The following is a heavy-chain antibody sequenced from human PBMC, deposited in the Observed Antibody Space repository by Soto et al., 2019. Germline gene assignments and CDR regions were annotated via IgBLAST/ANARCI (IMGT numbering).Heavy chain of an antibody. D-gene: IGHD2-2*01. CDR3: ARHDCISTTCYYYYYYGMDV. CDR2: IIPIFDTA. Sequence: QVHLVQSGAEVKKPGSSVKVSCKASGGTFSNYAISWVRQAPGQGLEWMGGIIPIFDTANYAQKFQGRVTITADESTSTAYMGLSSLSSETTAVYYCARHDCISTTCYYYYYYGMDVWGQGTTVTVSS. J-gene: IGHJ6*02. CDR1: GGTFSNYA. V-gene: IGHV1-69*12.